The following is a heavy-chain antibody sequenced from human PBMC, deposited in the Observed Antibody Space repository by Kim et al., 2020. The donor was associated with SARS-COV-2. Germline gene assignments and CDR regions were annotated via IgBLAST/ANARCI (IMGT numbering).Heavy chain of an antibody. V-gene: IGHV3-33*01. CDR3: ASEYGSGSYQGDY. D-gene: IGHD3-10*01. CDR2: IWYDGSNK. Sequence: GGSLRLSCAASGFTFSSYGMHWVRQAPGKGLEWVAVIWYDGSNKYYADSVKGRFTISRDNSKNTLYLQMNSLRAEDTAVYYCASEYGSGSYQGDYWGQGTLVTVSS. J-gene: IGHJ4*02. CDR1: GFTFSSYG.